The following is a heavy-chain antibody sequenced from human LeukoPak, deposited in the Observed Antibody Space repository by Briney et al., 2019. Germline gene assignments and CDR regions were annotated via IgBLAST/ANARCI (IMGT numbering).Heavy chain of an antibody. Sequence: PSETLSLTCTVSGGSISTSDYYWGWIRQPPGKGLEWIGSVFYSGSTYYNPSLKSRVTISVDTSKNQFSLKLSSVTAADTAVYYCARLPNWNYPSFDYWGQGILVTVSS. CDR1: GGSISTSDYY. J-gene: IGHJ4*02. CDR3: ARLPNWNYPSFDY. V-gene: IGHV4-39*01. D-gene: IGHD1-7*01. CDR2: VFYSGST.